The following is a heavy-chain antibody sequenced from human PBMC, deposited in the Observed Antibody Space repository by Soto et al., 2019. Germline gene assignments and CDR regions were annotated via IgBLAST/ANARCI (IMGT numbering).Heavy chain of an antibody. D-gene: IGHD6-6*01. CDR2: INSYNGNT. Sequence: ASVKVSCKASGYTFTSYGISWVRQAPGQGLEWMGWINSYNGNTNYAQKLQGRVTMTTDTSTSTAYMELRSLRSDDTAVYYCARDQDWIAARPFDYWGQGTLVTVSS. V-gene: IGHV1-18*01. J-gene: IGHJ4*02. CDR3: ARDQDWIAARPFDY. CDR1: GYTFTSYG.